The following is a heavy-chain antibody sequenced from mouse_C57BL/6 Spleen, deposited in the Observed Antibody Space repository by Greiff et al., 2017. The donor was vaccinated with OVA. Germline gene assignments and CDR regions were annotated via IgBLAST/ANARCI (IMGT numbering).Heavy chain of an antibody. Sequence: QVQLQQPGAELVKPGASVKLSCKASGYTFTSYWMQWVKQRPGQGLEWIGEIDPSDSYTNYNQKFKGKATLTVDTSSSTAYMQLSSLTSEDSAVYYCARPLYYGSSYWYFDVGGTGTTVTVSS. CDR1: GYTFTSYW. V-gene: IGHV1-50*01. D-gene: IGHD1-1*01. J-gene: IGHJ1*03. CDR3: ARPLYYGSSYWYFDV. CDR2: IDPSDSYT.